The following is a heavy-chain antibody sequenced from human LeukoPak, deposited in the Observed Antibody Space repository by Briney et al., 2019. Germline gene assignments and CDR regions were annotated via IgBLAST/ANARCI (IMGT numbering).Heavy chain of an antibody. CDR1: GGSFSGYY. CDR3: ARHAVYAGSGWAFDF. CDR2: INHSGST. D-gene: IGHD6-19*01. V-gene: IGHV4-34*01. J-gene: IGHJ4*02. Sequence: PSETLSLTCAVYGGSFSGYYWSWIRQPPGKGLEWIGEINHSGSTNYNPSLKSRVTISVDTSKNQFSLNLNSVTAADTAIYYCARHAVYAGSGWAFDFWGQGTLVTVFS.